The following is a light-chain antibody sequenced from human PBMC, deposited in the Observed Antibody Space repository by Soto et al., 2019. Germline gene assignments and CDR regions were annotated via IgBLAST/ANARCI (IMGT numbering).Light chain of an antibody. J-gene: IGKJ5*01. Sequence: EIVLTQSPDTLSLSPGESATLSCRASQSVSSTYFAWYQQKPGRAPRLLIYGTSNRDTGIPDRFSGSGSGTDFTLTISRLEPEDFAMFYCQQYDDLITFGQGTRLEIE. V-gene: IGKV3-20*01. CDR2: GTS. CDR1: QSVSSTY. CDR3: QQYDDLIT.